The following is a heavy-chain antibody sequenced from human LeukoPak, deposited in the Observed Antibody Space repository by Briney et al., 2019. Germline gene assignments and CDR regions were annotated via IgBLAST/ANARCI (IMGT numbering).Heavy chain of an antibody. CDR2: IKLGGSEK. J-gene: IGHJ4*02. D-gene: IGHD3-10*01. CDR3: AKLGERFGELVARDY. V-gene: IGHV3-7*01. CDR1: GFTFRAYW. Sequence: GGSLRLSCATSGFTFRAYWMGWARQTPGKGLEWVANIKLGGSEKTYADSVKGRFTISRDDAKDSLHLQMNSLRTEDTAVYYCAKLGERFGELVARDYWGQGTLVTVSS.